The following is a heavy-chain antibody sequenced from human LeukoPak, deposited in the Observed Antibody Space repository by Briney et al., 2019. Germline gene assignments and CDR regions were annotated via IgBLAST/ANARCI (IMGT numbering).Heavy chain of an antibody. CDR1: GYTFTSYD. V-gene: IGHV1-8*01. CDR2: MNPNSGNT. CDR3: ARAEGDCSSTSCYAGLFDY. Sequence: ASVKVSCKASGYTFTSYDINWVRQATGQGLQWMGWMNPNSGNTGYAQKFQGRVTMTRNTSISTAYMELSSLRSEDTAVYYCARAEGDCSSTSCYAGLFDYWGQGTLVTVSS. D-gene: IGHD2-2*01. J-gene: IGHJ4*02.